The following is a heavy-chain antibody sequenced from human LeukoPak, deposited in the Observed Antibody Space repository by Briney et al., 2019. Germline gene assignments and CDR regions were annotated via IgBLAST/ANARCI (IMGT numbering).Heavy chain of an antibody. CDR1: GYPFSDYY. Sequence: ASVKVSCKASGYPFSDYYMHWVRQAPGQGLEWMGRINPNSGDTGYAQRFQGRVTMTRSTSISTAYMELSSLRSEDTAVYYCARNVRDTGTFDYWGQGTLVTVSS. J-gene: IGHJ4*02. CDR2: INPNSGDT. CDR3: ARNVRDTGTFDY. D-gene: IGHD5-18*01. V-gene: IGHV1-8*02.